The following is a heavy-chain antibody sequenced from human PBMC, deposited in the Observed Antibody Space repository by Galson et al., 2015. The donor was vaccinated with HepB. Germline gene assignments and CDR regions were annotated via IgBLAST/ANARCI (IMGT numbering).Heavy chain of an antibody. D-gene: IGHD3-22*01. CDR3: ARDYYDSSGYDTADYYYYVMDV. CDR2: ISAYNGNR. V-gene: IGHV1-18*01. CDR1: GYTFTSYG. J-gene: IGHJ6*02. Sequence: SVKVSCKASGYTFTSYGISWVRQAPGQGLEWMGWISAYNGNRKYAQKFQGRVTVTTETYTSTTYMELRSLRSDDTAVYYWARDYYDSSGYDTADYYYYVMDVWGQGTTVTVSS.